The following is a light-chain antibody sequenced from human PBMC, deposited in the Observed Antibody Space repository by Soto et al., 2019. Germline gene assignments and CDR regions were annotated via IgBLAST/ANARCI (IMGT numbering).Light chain of an antibody. CDR3: SSYTNTDTLV. Sequence: QSVLTQPASVSGSPGQSITISCTGTSSDVGGHNYVSWYQQYPGKAPKLMIYDVNNRPSGVSNCFSGSKSGNTASLTISGLQAEDEADYFCSSYTNTDTLVFGGGTKLTVL. V-gene: IGLV2-14*01. J-gene: IGLJ2*01. CDR1: SSDVGGHNY. CDR2: DVN.